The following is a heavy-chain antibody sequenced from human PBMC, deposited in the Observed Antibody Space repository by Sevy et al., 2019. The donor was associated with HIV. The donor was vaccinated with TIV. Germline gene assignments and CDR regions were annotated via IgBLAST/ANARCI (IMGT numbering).Heavy chain of an antibody. CDR2: ISGSGGST. D-gene: IGHD6-13*01. CDR1: GFTFSSYA. Sequence: GGSLRLSCAASGFTFSSYAMSWVRQVPGKGLEWVSAISGSGGSTYYADSVKGRFTISRDNSKNTLYLQMNSLRAEDTAVYYCAKSSFIHSSSWYFDYWGQGTLVTVSS. V-gene: IGHV3-23*01. J-gene: IGHJ4*02. CDR3: AKSSFIHSSSWYFDY.